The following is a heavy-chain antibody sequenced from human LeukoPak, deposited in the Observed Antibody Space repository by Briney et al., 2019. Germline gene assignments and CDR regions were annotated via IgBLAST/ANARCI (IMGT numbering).Heavy chain of an antibody. D-gene: IGHD3-22*01. Sequence: ASVKVSCKASGYTFTSYYMHWVRQAPGQGLEGMGIINSSGGSTSYAQKFQGRVTMTRDMSTSTVYMELSSLRSEDTAVYYCALSSGYFRSFDYWGQGTLVTVSS. CDR1: GYTFTSYY. V-gene: IGHV1-46*01. CDR2: INSSGGST. CDR3: ALSSGYFRSFDY. J-gene: IGHJ4*02.